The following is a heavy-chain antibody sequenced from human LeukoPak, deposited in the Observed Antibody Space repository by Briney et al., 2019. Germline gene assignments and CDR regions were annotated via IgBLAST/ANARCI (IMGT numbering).Heavy chain of an antibody. Sequence: GGSLRLSCAASGFTFSSYAMSWVRQAPGNGLEWVSAISGSGGSTYYADSVKGRFTISRDNSKNTLYLQMNSLRAEDTAVYYCAKDMKYYGSGSPYYFDYWGQGTLVTVSS. CDR1: GFTFSSYA. CDR3: AKDMKYYGSGSPYYFDY. D-gene: IGHD3-10*01. J-gene: IGHJ4*02. CDR2: ISGSGGST. V-gene: IGHV3-23*01.